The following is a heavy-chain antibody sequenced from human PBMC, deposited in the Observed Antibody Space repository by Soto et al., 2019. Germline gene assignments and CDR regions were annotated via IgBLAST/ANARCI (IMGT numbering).Heavy chain of an antibody. Sequence: QLQLQESGPGLVKPSETLSLTCTVSGGSISSSSYFWGWIRQPPGKGLEWIGTIYYSGSTYINPSLKSRVTISVDTSKNQFSLELNFVTAADTAVYYCARLQQQLVLWGQGTLVTVSS. J-gene: IGHJ4*02. CDR1: GGSISSSSYF. V-gene: IGHV4-39*01. D-gene: IGHD6-13*01. CDR2: IYYSGST. CDR3: ARLQQQLVL.